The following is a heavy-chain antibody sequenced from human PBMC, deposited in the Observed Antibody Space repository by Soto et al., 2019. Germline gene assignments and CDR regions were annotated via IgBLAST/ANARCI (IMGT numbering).Heavy chain of an antibody. CDR2: IYWDDDK. Sequence: QITLKESGPTLVKPTQTLTLTCTFSGFSLSTSGVGVGWIRQPPGKALEWLALIYWDDDKRYSPSLKSRLTITKDTSKNPVVLTMTNMDPVDTATYYCAHISCSGGSCYSPYYYYGMDVWGQGTTVTVSS. J-gene: IGHJ6*02. CDR3: AHISCSGGSCYSPYYYYGMDV. V-gene: IGHV2-5*02. CDR1: GFSLSTSGVG. D-gene: IGHD2-15*01.